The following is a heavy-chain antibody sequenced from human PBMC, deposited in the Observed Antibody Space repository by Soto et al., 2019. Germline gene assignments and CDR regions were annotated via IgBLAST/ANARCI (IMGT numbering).Heavy chain of an antibody. CDR1: GYTFTSYA. V-gene: IGHV1-3*01. CDR3: ARSEGAAATPDFDD. D-gene: IGHD6-13*01. CDR2: INAGNGNT. Sequence: ASVKVSCKASGYTFTSYAMHWVRQAPGQRLEWMGWINAGNGNTKYSQKFQGRVTITRDTSASTAYMELSSLRSEDTAVYYCARSEGAAATPDFDDWGQGTLVTVYS. J-gene: IGHJ4*02.